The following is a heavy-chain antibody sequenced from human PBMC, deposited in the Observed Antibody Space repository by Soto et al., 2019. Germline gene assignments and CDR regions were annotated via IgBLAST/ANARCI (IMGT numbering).Heavy chain of an antibody. Sequence: PGGSLRLSCATPGLTIDNAWVSWVRQAPGKGLEWVGRLKSETDGGTAEYAAPVKGRFTISRDASQSTLYLHMNSLSTDDTAVYYCITFGYNSRERFDYWGQGNPVTVSS. CDR3: ITFGYNSRERFDY. D-gene: IGHD6-25*01. CDR1: GLTIDNAW. V-gene: IGHV3-15*01. CDR2: LKSETDGGTA. J-gene: IGHJ4*02.